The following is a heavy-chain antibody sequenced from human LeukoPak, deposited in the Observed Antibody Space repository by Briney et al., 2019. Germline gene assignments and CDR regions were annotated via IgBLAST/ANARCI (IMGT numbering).Heavy chain of an antibody. CDR2: ISTSSSDT. V-gene: IGHV3-21*06. CDR3: AGDSNYNFWSGLGYYFDY. Sequence: PGGSLRLSCAASGFTFSSYSINWVRQAPGKGLEWVSSISTSSSDTYYADSVKGRFTISRDNAKNSLYLQMNSLRAEDTAVYYCAGDSNYNFWSGLGYYFDYWGQGTLVTVSS. D-gene: IGHD3-3*01. CDR1: GFTFSSYS. J-gene: IGHJ4*02.